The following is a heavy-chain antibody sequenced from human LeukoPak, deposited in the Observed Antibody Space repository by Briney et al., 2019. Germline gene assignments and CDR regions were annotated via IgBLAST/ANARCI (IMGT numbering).Heavy chain of an antibody. J-gene: IGHJ6*03. CDR2: IYTSGST. CDR1: GGSISSGSYC. CDR3: ARTYCGGDCRGYYYHYYMDV. V-gene: IGHV4-61*02. Sequence: PSQTLSLTCTVSGGSISSGSYCWSWIRQPAGKGLEWIGRIYTSGSTNYNPSLKSRVTISIYRSKNQFSLKLSSVTAADTAVYYCARTYCGGDCRGYYYHYYMDVWGKGTTVTISS. D-gene: IGHD2-21*02.